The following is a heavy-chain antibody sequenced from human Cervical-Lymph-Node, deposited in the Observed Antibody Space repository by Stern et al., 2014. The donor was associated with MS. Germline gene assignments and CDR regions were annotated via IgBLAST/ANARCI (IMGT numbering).Heavy chain of an antibody. CDR3: ARHKPSPLSSPRPLDY. J-gene: IGHJ4*02. V-gene: IGHV4-39*01. Sequence: QLVESGPGLLKPSETLSLTCTVSGGSITSSYHWGWIRQPPGKGLEWIGPIYYGGRTYYNPSLKSRLSLSVDTSKSQFSLMLTSVTASDTAVYYCARHKPSPLSSPRPLDYWGQGTLVAVSS. D-gene: IGHD6-6*01. CDR1: GGSITSSYH. CDR2: IYYGGRT.